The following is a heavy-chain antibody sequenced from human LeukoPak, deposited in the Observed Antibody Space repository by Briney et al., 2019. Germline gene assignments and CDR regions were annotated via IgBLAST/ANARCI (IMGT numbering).Heavy chain of an antibody. Sequence: SETLSLTCAVYGGSFSGYYWSWIRQPPGKGLEWIGYIYYSGSTNYNPSLKSRATISVDTSKNQFSLKLSSVTAADTAVYYCARGGGLGYYYYYMDVWGKGTTVTISS. CDR3: ARGGGLGYYYYYMDV. D-gene: IGHD3/OR15-3a*01. V-gene: IGHV4-59*01. CDR2: IYYSGST. J-gene: IGHJ6*03. CDR1: GGSFSGYY.